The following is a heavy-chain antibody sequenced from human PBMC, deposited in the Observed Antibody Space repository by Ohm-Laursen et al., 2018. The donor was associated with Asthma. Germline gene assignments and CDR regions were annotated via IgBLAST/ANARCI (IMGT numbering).Heavy chain of an antibody. CDR2: IYYSGIT. D-gene: IGHD3-22*01. V-gene: IGHV4-31*03. Sequence: TLSLTCTVSGDPISSGNNYWSWIRQHPGKGLEWIGYIYYSGITYSNPSLRSRVSISVDTSKNQFSLNLTPVTAADTAVYYCARGTFYYESTGYYFFDHWGQGALVTVSS. CDR3: ARGTFYYESTGYYFFDH. J-gene: IGHJ4*02. CDR1: GDPISSGNNY.